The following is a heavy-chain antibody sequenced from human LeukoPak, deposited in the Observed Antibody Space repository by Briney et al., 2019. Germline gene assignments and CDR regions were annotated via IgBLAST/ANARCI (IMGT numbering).Heavy chain of an antibody. D-gene: IGHD3-3*01. J-gene: IGHJ6*02. CDR2: ISGSGGST. V-gene: IGHV3-23*01. Sequence: GGSLRLSCAASGFTFSSYAMSWVRQAPGKGLEWVSAISGSGGSTYYADSVKGRFTISRDNSKNTLYLQMNSLRAEDTAVYYCAKGDFASYDFWSGYPPYGMDVWGQGTTVTVSS. CDR1: GFTFSSYA. CDR3: AKGDFASYDFWSGYPPYGMDV.